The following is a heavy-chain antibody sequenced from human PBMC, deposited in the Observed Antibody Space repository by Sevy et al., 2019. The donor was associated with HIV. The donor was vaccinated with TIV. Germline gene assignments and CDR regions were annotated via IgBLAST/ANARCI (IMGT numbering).Heavy chain of an antibody. Sequence: ASVKVSCKVSGYTLTALSMHWVRQAPGKGLEWMGTFDPEDGETRFAQKFQGRVTMTEDTSTDTAYMELSSLRSEDTAVDFCATTKDYYDSSGFPFDHWGQGALVTVSS. CDR2: FDPEDGET. CDR3: ATTKDYYDSSGFPFDH. D-gene: IGHD3-22*01. J-gene: IGHJ4*02. CDR1: GYTLTALS. V-gene: IGHV1-24*01.